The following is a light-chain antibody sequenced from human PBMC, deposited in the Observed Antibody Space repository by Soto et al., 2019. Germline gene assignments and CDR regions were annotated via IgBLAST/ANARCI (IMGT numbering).Light chain of an antibody. CDR3: LHYNSYYT. CDR2: KAS. CDR1: QSISNW. J-gene: IGKJ2*01. Sequence: DIQMTQSPSTLSASVGDRVTITCRASQSISNWLAWYQQKPGKAPKLLISKASSLESGVPSRFSGSTSGTEFTLTISGLQPDDFATYYCLHYNSYYTFGQGTKLEIK. V-gene: IGKV1-5*03.